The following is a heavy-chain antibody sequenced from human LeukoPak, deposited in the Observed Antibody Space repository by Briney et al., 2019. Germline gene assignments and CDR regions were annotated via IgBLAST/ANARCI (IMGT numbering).Heavy chain of an antibody. V-gene: IGHV3-30*09. D-gene: IGHD4-11*01. J-gene: IGHJ6*02. Sequence: PGGSLRLSCAASGFTFSNYAMNWVRQAPGKGLEWVAFIIYDGDNKFYVDSVKGRFAISRHNSKSTLFLQKNNVRVEDTGIYLCASLSARTTAPPDVWGHGTTVTVSS. CDR2: IIYDGDNK. CDR1: GFTFSNYA. CDR3: ASLSARTTAPPDV.